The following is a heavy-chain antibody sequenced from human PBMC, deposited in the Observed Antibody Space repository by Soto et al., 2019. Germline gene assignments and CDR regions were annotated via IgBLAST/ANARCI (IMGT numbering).Heavy chain of an antibody. CDR2: IDPSDSYT. CDR3: ARGPANYYYNGMDV. CDR1: GDSFTSYW. J-gene: IGHJ6*02. Sequence: PGESLKISCKSSGDSFTSYWISWVRQMPGKGLEWMGRIDPSDSYTNYSPSFQGHVTISTDKSISTAYLQWSSLKASDTAMYYCARGPANYYYNGMDVWGQGTTVTVSS. V-gene: IGHV5-10-1*01.